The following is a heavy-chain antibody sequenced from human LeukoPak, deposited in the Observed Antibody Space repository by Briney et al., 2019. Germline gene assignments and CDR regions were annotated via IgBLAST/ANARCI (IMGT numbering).Heavy chain of an antibody. J-gene: IGHJ5*02. CDR3: ARDRGWSGSWFDP. Sequence: WGSLSLSCAASGFTFSHYWMSWVRQAPGRGLEWVANIKQDGSEKFYVDSVKGRFTISRDNAKNSLSLQMNSLRAEDTAVYFCARDRGWSGSWFDPWGQGTLVPVFS. D-gene: IGHD6-19*01. CDR1: GFTFSHYW. V-gene: IGHV3-7*04. CDR2: IKQDGSEK.